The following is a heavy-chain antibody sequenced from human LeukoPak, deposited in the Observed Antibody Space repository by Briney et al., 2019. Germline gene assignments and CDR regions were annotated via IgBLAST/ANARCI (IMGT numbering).Heavy chain of an antibody. J-gene: IGHJ6*03. CDR1: GFTFSTYS. Sequence: GGSLRLSCAASGFTFSTYSMNWVRQAPGKGLEWVSSISSSSSYIYYADSVKGRFTISRDNAKNSLYLQMNSLRAEDTAVYYCARTVVSPAEDYMDVGGKGTTVTVS. D-gene: IGHD2-15*01. CDR3: ARTVVSPAEDYMDV. V-gene: IGHV3-21*01. CDR2: ISSSSSYI.